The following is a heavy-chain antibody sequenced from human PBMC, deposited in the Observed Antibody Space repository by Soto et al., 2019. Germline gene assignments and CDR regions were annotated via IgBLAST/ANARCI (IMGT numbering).Heavy chain of an antibody. CDR3: ASSSNPWVGVYYYGMDV. Sequence: QVQLVQSGAEVKKPGSSVKVSCKASGGTFSSYAISWVRQAPGQGLEWMGGSIPIFGTANYAQKFQGRVTITADESTRTAYMELSRLRSEDTAVYYCASSSNPWVGVYYYGMDVWGQGTTVTVSS. J-gene: IGHJ6*02. V-gene: IGHV1-69*01. CDR2: SIPIFGTA. CDR1: GGTFSSYA. D-gene: IGHD3-10*01.